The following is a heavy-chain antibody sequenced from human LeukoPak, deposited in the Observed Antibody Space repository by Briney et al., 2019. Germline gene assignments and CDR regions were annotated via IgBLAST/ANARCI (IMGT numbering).Heavy chain of an antibody. CDR1: GGSISSGGYY. CDR2: IYYSGST. Sequence: PSQTLSLTCTVSGGSISSGGYYWSWIRQHPGKGLEWIGYIYYSGSTYYNPSLKSRVTISVDTSKNQFSLKLSSVTAADTAVYYCARDLVSSSWLDAFDIWGQGTMVTVSS. CDR3: ARDLVSSSWLDAFDI. V-gene: IGHV4-31*03. D-gene: IGHD6-13*01. J-gene: IGHJ3*02.